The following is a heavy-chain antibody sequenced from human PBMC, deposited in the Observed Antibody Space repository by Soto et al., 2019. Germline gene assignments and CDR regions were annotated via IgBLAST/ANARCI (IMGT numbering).Heavy chain of an antibody. J-gene: IGHJ4*02. V-gene: IGHV3-53*04. CDR3: ARGRPILTGYAYYFDY. CDR2: IYSGGST. CDR1: GFTVSSNY. D-gene: IGHD3-9*01. Sequence: GGSLRLSCAASGFTVSSNYMSWVRQAPGKGLEWVSVIYSGGSTYYADSVKGRFTISRHNSKNTPYLQMNSLRAEDTAVYYCARGRPILTGYAYYFDYWGQGTLVTVSS.